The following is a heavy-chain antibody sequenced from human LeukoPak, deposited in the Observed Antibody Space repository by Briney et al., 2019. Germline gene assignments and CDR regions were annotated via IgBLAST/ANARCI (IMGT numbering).Heavy chain of an antibody. D-gene: IGHD6-13*01. CDR1: GFTFSSYA. Sequence: PGGSLRLSCAVSGFTFSSYAMSWVRYAPGKGLEWVSYISSSGSNIYYADSVKGRFTISRDNAKNSLYLQMSSLRAEDTAVYYCASEKYSSSWDPFFDYWGQGTLVTVSS. V-gene: IGHV3-48*03. CDR3: ASEKYSSSWDPFFDY. J-gene: IGHJ4*02. CDR2: ISSSGSNI.